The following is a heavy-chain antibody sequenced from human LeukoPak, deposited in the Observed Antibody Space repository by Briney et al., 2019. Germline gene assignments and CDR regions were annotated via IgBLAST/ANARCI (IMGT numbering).Heavy chain of an antibody. Sequence: PGGSLRLSCAASGFTFRNYGMHWVRLAPGKGLEWAAFIRCDGSIKYYVDSVRGRFTVSRDNSKNTLYLQMNSLRAEDTAVYYCAKDVNVGGDYFDYWGQGTLVTVSS. J-gene: IGHJ4*02. CDR3: AKDVNVGGDYFDY. CDR1: GFTFRNYG. V-gene: IGHV3-30*02. CDR2: IRCDGSIK. D-gene: IGHD3-10*01.